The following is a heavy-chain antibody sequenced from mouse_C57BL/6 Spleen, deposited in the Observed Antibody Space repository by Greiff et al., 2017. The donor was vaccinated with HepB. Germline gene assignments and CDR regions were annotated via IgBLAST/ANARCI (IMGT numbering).Heavy chain of an antibody. V-gene: IGHV14-4*01. CDR2: IDPENGDT. Sequence: VQLQESGAELVRPGASVKLSCTASGFNIKDDYMHWVKQRPEQGLEWIGWIDPENGDTEYASKFQGKATITADTSSNTAYLQLSSLTSEDTAVYYCTTSHYAMDYWGQGTSVTVSS. CDR3: TTSHYAMDY. J-gene: IGHJ4*01. CDR1: GFNIKDDY.